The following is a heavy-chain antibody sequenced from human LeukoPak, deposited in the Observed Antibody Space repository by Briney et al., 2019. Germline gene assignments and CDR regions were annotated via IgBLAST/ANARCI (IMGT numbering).Heavy chain of an antibody. Sequence: GASVKVSCKASGGTFSSYAISWERQAPGQGLEWMGGIIPIFGTANYAQKFQGRVTITADESTSTAYMELSSLRSEDTAVYYCARDGYSSSKHFDYWGQGTLVTVSS. CDR1: GGTFSSYA. D-gene: IGHD6-13*01. CDR2: IIPIFGTA. V-gene: IGHV1-69*13. CDR3: ARDGYSSSKHFDY. J-gene: IGHJ4*02.